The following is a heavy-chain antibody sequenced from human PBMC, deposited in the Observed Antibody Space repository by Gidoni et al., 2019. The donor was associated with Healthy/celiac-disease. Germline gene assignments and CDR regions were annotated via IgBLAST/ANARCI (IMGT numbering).Heavy chain of an antibody. D-gene: IGHD6-6*01. V-gene: IGHV3-9*01. CDR3: ARASIAARSFDY. J-gene: IGHJ4*02. CDR2: ISCDSGSI. CDR1: DSTLDDYA. Sequence: EVQLVESGGGMAQTGRPLSTSWPSTDSTLDDYAMHLVRQAPGKGLVWVSGISCDSGSIGYEDSVKGRLTISRDNAKNSLYLQMNSLRAEDTALYYCARASIAARSFDYWGQGTLVTVSS.